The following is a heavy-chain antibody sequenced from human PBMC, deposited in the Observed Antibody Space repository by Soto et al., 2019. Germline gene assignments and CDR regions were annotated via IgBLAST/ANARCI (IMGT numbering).Heavy chain of an antibody. V-gene: IGHV3-15*01. D-gene: IGHD1-1*01. CDR1: GFTVSRNY. CDR2: IKSKTDGGTT. Sequence: PGPSLRISCAPSGFTVSRNYISWVRQAPGKGLEWVGRIKSKTDGGTTDYAAPVKGRFTISGDDSKNTLYLQMNSLKTEDTGMYYCTIDKTAQYDLDYWGQGALVTLSS. CDR3: TIDKTAQYDLDY. J-gene: IGHJ4*02.